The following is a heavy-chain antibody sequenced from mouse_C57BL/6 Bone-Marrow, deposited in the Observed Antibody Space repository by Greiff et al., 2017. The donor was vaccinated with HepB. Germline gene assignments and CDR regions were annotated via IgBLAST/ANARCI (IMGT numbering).Heavy chain of an antibody. J-gene: IGHJ4*01. CDR3: ARRGHYYAMDY. Sequence: EVKLVESGGDLVKPGGSLKLSCATSGFTFSSYGMSWVRQTPDKRLEWVATISSGGSYTYYPDSVKGRFTISRDNAKNTLYLQMSSLKSEDTAMYYCARRGHYYAMDYWGQGTSVTVSS. CDR2: ISSGGSYT. CDR1: GFTFSSYG. V-gene: IGHV5-6*02. D-gene: IGHD3-3*01.